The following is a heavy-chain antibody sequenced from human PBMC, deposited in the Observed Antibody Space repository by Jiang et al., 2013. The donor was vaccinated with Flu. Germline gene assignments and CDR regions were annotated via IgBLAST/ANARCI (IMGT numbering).Heavy chain of an antibody. J-gene: IGHJ4*02. CDR1: GDSINNYY. CDR3: ARDLSSYPY. V-gene: IGHV4-59*01. Sequence: GSGLVKPSETLSLTCTVSGDSINNYYWTWIRQPPGRGLEWIGYIYYSGNTNYNPSLKSRATISVDTSKNQFSLRLSSVTAADTAVYYCARDLSSYPYWGQGTLVTVSS. D-gene: IGHD2-21*01. CDR2: IYYSGNT.